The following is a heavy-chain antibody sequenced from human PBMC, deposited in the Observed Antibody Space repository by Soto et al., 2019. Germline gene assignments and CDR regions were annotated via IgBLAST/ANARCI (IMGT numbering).Heavy chain of an antibody. D-gene: IGHD1-26*01. V-gene: IGHV2-5*02. CDR2: IYWDDDK. Sequence: QITLKESGPTLVKPTQTLTLTCTLSGFSLSTSGVGVGWLRQPPGKALEWLALIYWDDDKRYSPSLKSRLTVTKDTYKIQVAMTMTNMDPVDTATYYCARSSGRFRSLDCWGQGTLINVSS. CDR3: ARSSGRFRSLDC. CDR1: GFSLSTSGVG. J-gene: IGHJ4*02.